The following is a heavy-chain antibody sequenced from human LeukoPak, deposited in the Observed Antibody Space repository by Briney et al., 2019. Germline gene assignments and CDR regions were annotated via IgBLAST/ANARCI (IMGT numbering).Heavy chain of an antibody. Sequence: PSETLSLTCTVSGDSISSSSYYWGWVRQPPGQGLEWLAIIFYTGSPYYNPSLKSRVTISVDTSKNQFSLKLSSVTAADTAVYYCARRSLGNSSGPTGVFDPWGQGTLVTVSS. J-gene: IGHJ5*02. CDR1: GDSISSSSYY. CDR2: IFYTGSP. D-gene: IGHD3-22*01. CDR3: ARRSLGNSSGPTGVFDP. V-gene: IGHV4-39*01.